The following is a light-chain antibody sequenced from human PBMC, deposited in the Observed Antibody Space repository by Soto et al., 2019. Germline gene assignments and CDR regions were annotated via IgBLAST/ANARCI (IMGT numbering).Light chain of an antibody. Sequence: DVVMTQSPLSLPVTLVHPASISFRSSQILVFSDGNTYLNWFQQRPGQSPSRLIYKVSNLDSWVQDRFSGSGSGADLTRKISRVEAEDVAVYYSRQAQPWPPTFAKGTKVDI. CDR3: RQAQPWPPT. J-gene: IGKJ1*01. CDR2: KVS. CDR1: QILVFSDGNTY. V-gene: IGKV2-30*01.